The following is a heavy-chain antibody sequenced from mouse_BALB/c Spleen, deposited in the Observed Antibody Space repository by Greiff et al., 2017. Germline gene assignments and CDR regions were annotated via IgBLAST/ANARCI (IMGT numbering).Heavy chain of an antibody. V-gene: IGHV1-12*01. J-gene: IGHJ3*01. Sequence: QVQLQQPGAELVKPGASVKMSCKASGYTFTSYNMHWVKQTPGQGLEWIGAIYPGNGDTSYNQKFKGKATLTADKSSSTAYMQLSSLTSEDSAVYYCARNKYGNSWFAYWGQGTLVTVSA. CDR1: GYTFTSYN. CDR2: IYPGNGDT. CDR3: ARNKYGNSWFAY. D-gene: IGHD2-10*02.